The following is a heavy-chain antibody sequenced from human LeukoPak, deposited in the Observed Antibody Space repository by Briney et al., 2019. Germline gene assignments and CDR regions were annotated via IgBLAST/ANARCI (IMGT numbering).Heavy chain of an antibody. V-gene: IGHV3-30*18. CDR2: ISYDGSNK. D-gene: IGHD3-22*01. CDR3: AKGYYDSSRDYGMDV. J-gene: IGHJ6*02. Sequence: GGSLRLSCAASGFTFSSYGMHWVRQAPGKGLEWVAVISYDGSNKYYADSVKGRFTISRDNSKNTLYLQMNSLRAEDTAVYYCAKGYYDSSRDYGMDVWGQGTTVTVSS. CDR1: GFTFSSYG.